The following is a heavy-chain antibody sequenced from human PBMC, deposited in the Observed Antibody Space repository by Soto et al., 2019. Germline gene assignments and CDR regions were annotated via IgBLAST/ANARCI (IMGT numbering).Heavy chain of an antibody. CDR3: ARLAAAHPRDYFDY. CDR1: GGSFSGYY. Sequence: SETLSLTCAVYGGSFSGYYWSWIRQPPGKGLEWIGEINHSGSTNYNPSLKSRVTISVGTSKNQFSLKLSSVTAADTAVYYCARLAAAHPRDYFDYCGEGTLVTVSS. V-gene: IGHV4-34*01. D-gene: IGHD6-13*01. J-gene: IGHJ4*02. CDR2: INHSGST.